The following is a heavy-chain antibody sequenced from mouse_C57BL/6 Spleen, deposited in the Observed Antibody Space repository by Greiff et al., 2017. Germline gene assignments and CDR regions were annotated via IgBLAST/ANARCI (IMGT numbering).Heavy chain of an antibody. CDR2: IDPSDSYT. CDR3: ARSREYFDY. J-gene: IGHJ2*01. Sequence: QVQLQQPGAELVMPGASVKLSCKASGYNFTSYWMHWVKQRPGQGLEWIGEIDPSDSYTNYTQKFKGKSTLTVDKSSSTAYMQLSSLTSEDSAVYYCARSREYFDYWGQGTTLTVSS. CDR1: GYNFTSYW. V-gene: IGHV1-69*01.